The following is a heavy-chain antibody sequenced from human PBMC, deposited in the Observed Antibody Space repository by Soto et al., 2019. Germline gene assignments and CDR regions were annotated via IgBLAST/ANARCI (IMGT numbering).Heavy chain of an antibody. J-gene: IGHJ4*02. CDR3: AGTYYYDSSGYYPFLY. D-gene: IGHD3-22*01. CDR1: GFTFSSHW. CDR2: IKQDGSEK. V-gene: IGHV3-7*01. Sequence: PGGSLRLSCAASGFTFSSHWMSWVRQAPGKGLEWVANIKQDGSEKYYVDSVKGRFTISRDNAKNSLYLQMNSLRAEDTAVYYCAGTYYYDSSGYYPFLYWGQGTLVTVSS.